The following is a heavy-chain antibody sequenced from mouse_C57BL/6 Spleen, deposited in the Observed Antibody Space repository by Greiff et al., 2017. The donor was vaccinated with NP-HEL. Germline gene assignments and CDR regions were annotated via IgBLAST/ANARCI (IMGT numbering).Heavy chain of an antibody. J-gene: IGHJ3*01. V-gene: IGHV5-4*01. Sequence: EVKVVESGGGLVKPGGSLKLSCAASGFTFSSYAMSWVRQTPEKRLEWVATISDGGSYTYYPDNVKGRFTISRDNAKNNLYLQMSHLKSEDTAMYYCAREDDGYSLAYWGQGTLVTVSA. CDR2: ISDGGSYT. D-gene: IGHD2-3*01. CDR3: AREDDGYSLAY. CDR1: GFTFSSYA.